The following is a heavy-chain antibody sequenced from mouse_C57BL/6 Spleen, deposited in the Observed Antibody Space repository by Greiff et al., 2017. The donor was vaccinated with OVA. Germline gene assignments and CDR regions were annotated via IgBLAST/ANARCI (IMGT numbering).Heavy chain of an antibody. D-gene: IGHD1-1*01. CDR2: INYDGSST. CDR1: GFTFSDYY. Sequence: EVNVVESEGGLVQPGSSMKLSCTASGFTFSDYYMAWVRQVPEKGLEWVANINYDGSSTYYLDSLKSRFIISRDNAKNILYLQMSSLKSEDTATYYCARAGGSSWYFDVWGTGTTVTVSS. CDR3: ARAGGSSWYFDV. J-gene: IGHJ1*03. V-gene: IGHV5-16*01.